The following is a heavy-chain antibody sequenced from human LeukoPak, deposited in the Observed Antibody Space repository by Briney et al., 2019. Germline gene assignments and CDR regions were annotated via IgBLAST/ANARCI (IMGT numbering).Heavy chain of an antibody. J-gene: IGHJ5*02. Sequence: GASVKVSCMVSGYTLTELSMHWVRQAPGKGLEWMGGFDPEDGETIYAQKFQGRVTMTEDTSTDTAYMELSSLRSEDTAVYYCATIHIRWAVAPGYANWFDPWGQGTLVTVSS. CDR1: GYTLTELS. V-gene: IGHV1-24*01. D-gene: IGHD6-19*01. CDR2: FDPEDGET. CDR3: ATIHIRWAVAPGYANWFDP.